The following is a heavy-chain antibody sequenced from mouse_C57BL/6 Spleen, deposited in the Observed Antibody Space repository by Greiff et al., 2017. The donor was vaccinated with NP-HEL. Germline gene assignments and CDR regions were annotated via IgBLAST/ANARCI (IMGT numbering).Heavy chain of an antibody. V-gene: IGHV1-72*01. D-gene: IGHD2-5*01. Sequence: VQLQQPGAELVKPGASVKLSCKASGYTFTSYWMHWVKQRPGRGLEWIGRIDPNSGGTKYNEKFKSKATLTVDKPSSTAYMQLSSLTSEDSAVYYCARSSYYSNYEWFAYWGQWTLVTVSA. CDR1: GYTFTSYW. J-gene: IGHJ3*01. CDR2: IDPNSGGT. CDR3: ARSSYYSNYEWFAY.